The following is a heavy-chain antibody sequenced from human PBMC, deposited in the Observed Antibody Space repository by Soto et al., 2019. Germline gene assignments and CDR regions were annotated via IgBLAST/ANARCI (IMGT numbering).Heavy chain of an antibody. J-gene: IGHJ6*01. D-gene: IGHD3-9*01. V-gene: IGHV4-59*01. Sequence: SETLSLTCTVSGGSISSYYWSWIRQPPGKGLEWIGYFYYSGSTNYNPSLKSRVTISVDTSKNQFSLKLSSVTAADTAVYYCARGVLRYFDWLNREGRYYYYGMDVWGQGTTVTVSS. CDR1: GGSISSYY. CDR3: ARGVLRYFDWLNREGRYYYYGMDV. CDR2: FYYSGST.